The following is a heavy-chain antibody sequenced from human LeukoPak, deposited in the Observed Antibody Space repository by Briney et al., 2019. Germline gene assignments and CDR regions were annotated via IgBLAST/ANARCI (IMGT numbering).Heavy chain of an antibody. CDR1: GYTFTSYG. CDR3: ARGPYGSGSYYNEPYYFDY. CDR2: ISAYNGNT. J-gene: IGHJ4*02. D-gene: IGHD3-10*01. Sequence: GASVKVSCKASGYTFTSYGISWVRQAPGQGLEWMGWISAYNGNTNYAQKLQGRVTMTTDTSTSTAYMELRSLRSDDTAVYYCARGPYGSGSYYNEPYYFDYWGQGTLVTVSS. V-gene: IGHV1-18*01.